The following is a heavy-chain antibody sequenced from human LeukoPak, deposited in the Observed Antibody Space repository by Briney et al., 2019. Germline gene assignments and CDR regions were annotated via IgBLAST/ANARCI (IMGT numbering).Heavy chain of an antibody. CDR1: GYTFTGYH. V-gene: IGHV1-2*02. CDR3: AILTHSTATQQYYFDY. CDR2: INPNNGDT. Sequence: ASVKVSCKASGYTFTGYHIHWVRQAPGQGLEWMGWINPNNGDTYYAQNFQGRVTMTRDTSISTAYMELSRLRSDDTAVYYCAILTHSTATQQYYFDYWGQGTLVTVSS. D-gene: IGHD4-17*01. J-gene: IGHJ4*02.